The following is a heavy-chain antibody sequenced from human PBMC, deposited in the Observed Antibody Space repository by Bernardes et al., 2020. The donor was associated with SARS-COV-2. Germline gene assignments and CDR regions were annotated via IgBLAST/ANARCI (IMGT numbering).Heavy chain of an antibody. J-gene: IGHJ4*02. Sequence: GGSLRLSCAASGFTFDDYAMHWVRQAPGKGLEWVSGISWNSGSIGYADSVKGRFTISRDNAKNSLYLQMNSLRAEDTALYYCAKGYYYDSSGVTAWGQGTLVTVSS. D-gene: IGHD3-22*01. V-gene: IGHV3-9*01. CDR3: AKGYYYDSSGVTA. CDR1: GFTFDDYA. CDR2: ISWNSGSI.